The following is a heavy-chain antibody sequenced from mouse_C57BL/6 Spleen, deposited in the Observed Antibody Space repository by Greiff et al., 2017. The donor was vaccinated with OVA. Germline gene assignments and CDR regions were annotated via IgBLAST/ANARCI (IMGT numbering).Heavy chain of an antibody. Sequence: EVQLQQSGPELVKPGASVKMSCKASGYTFTDYNMHWVKQSHGKSLEWIGYINPNNGGTSYNQKFKGKATLTVNKSSSTAYMELRSRTSEESAVYYCARERVSRYFDVWGTGTTVTVSS. D-gene: IGHD2-1*01. CDR2: INPNNGGT. J-gene: IGHJ1*03. CDR3: ARERVSRYFDV. V-gene: IGHV1-22*01. CDR1: GYTFTDYN.